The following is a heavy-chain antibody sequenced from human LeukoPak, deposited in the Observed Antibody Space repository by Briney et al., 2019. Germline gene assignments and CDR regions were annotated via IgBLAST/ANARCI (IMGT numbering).Heavy chain of an antibody. V-gene: IGHV4-61*01. CDR2: IYYTGST. D-gene: IGHD6-13*01. J-gene: IGHJ2*01. Sequence: SETLSLTCSVSGGSISSESYYWSWIRQPPGKGLEWIGNIYYTGSTKYNPSLKSRVIISVDTSKNQLSLKLSSVTAADTAVYYCARAPKGYSSSWIDWYFDLWGRGTLVTVSS. CDR3: ARAPKGYSSSWIDWYFDL. CDR1: GGSISSESYY.